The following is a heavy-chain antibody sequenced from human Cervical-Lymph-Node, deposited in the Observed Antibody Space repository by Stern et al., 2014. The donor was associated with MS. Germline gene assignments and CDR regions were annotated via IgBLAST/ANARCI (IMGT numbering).Heavy chain of an antibody. CDR2: INAYDGNT. V-gene: IGHV1-18*01. CDR1: GYSFSSYG. CDR3: ARDLQGMMVKDS. D-gene: IGHD2-21*01. J-gene: IGHJ4*02. Sequence: QVQLVQSGAEVKKPGALVKVSCKASGYSFSSYGISWVRQAPGQGLEWMGWINAYDGNTDYAQNLQGRVTMTTDTSTSTAYMELRSLRSDDTAVYYCARDLQGMMVKDSWGQGTLVTVSS.